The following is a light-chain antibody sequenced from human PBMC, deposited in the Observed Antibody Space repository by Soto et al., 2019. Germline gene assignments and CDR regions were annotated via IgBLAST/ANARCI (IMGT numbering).Light chain of an antibody. Sequence: QSVLTQPPSASATPGQRVTISCSGSSSNIGSNTVNWYQHVPGTAPKLVIYSNSHWPSGVPDRFSGSKSGTSAALAISVLQSEDEADYYCAAWDDTLNGYVFVPGTTLTVL. V-gene: IGLV1-44*01. CDR1: SSNIGSNT. CDR2: SNS. J-gene: IGLJ1*01. CDR3: AAWDDTLNGYV.